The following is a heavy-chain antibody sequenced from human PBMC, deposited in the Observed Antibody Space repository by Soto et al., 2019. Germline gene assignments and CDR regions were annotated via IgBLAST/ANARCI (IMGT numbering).Heavy chain of an antibody. Sequence: GESLKISCKGSGYSFTSYWIGWVRQMPGKGLEWMGIIYPGDSDTRYSPSFQGQVTISADESISTAYLQWSGLKASDTAMYYRARHLSRGRLASPHYYYYGMDVWGQGTTVTVSS. CDR3: ARHLSRGRLASPHYYYYGMDV. CDR2: IYPGDSDT. CDR1: GYSFTSYW. J-gene: IGHJ6*02. D-gene: IGHD2-15*01. V-gene: IGHV5-51*01.